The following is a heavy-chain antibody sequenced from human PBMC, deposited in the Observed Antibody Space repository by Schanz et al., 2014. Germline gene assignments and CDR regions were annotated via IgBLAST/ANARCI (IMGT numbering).Heavy chain of an antibody. CDR2: ISGSGVIT. D-gene: IGHD3-16*02. Sequence: EVQLVESGGGLVKPGGSLRLSCATSGFTFSTYAMSWVRQAPGKGLEWVSGISGSGVITYYEDSVKGRFTISRDNSKNTLYLQMNSLRAEDTAIYYCAKYRYSVFDFDYWGQGTLVTVSS. CDR1: GFTFSTYA. CDR3: AKYRYSVFDFDY. J-gene: IGHJ4*02. V-gene: IGHV3-23*04.